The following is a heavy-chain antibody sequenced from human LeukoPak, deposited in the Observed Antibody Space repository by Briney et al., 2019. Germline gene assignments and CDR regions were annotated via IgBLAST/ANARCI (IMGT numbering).Heavy chain of an antibody. Sequence: PSETLSLTCTVSGGSVSSSSYYWGWIRQPPGKGLEWMGSIYYSGSTYYNPSLKSRVAISVDTSKNQFSLKLSSVAAADTAVHYCARGHCFGGDCYFDYWGPGTLVTVSS. CDR3: ARGHCFGGDCYFDY. CDR1: GGSVSSSSYY. D-gene: IGHD2-21*02. J-gene: IGHJ4*02. CDR2: IYYSGST. V-gene: IGHV4-39*01.